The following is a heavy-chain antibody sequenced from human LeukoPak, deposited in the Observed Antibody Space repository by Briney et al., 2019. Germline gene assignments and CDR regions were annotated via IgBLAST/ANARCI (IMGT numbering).Heavy chain of an antibody. D-gene: IGHD2-2*02. CDR3: ARDCSSTTCYRNGFDP. CDR2: IRYDGGNK. Sequence: QSGGSLRLSCAASGFTFSSYGMHWVRQAPGKGLEWVAFIRYDGGNKYYADSVKGRFTISRDNAKNSLYLQMNSLRAEDTAVYYCARDCSSTTCYRNGFDPWGQGTLVTVSS. V-gene: IGHV3-30*02. J-gene: IGHJ5*02. CDR1: GFTFSSYG.